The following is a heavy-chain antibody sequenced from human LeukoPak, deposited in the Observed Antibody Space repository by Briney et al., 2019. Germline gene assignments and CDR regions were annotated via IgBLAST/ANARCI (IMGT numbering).Heavy chain of an antibody. V-gene: IGHV4-59*01. CDR1: GGSISSYY. CDR3: VRAVAATRIDF. Sequence: SETLSLTCTVSGGSISSYYWSWIRQPPGKGLEWIGYIYYSGSTNYNPSLKSRVTISVDTSKNQFSLKVNSVTAADTAVYYCVRAVAATRIDFWGQGTLVTVSS. J-gene: IGHJ4*02. D-gene: IGHD6-19*01. CDR2: IYYSGST.